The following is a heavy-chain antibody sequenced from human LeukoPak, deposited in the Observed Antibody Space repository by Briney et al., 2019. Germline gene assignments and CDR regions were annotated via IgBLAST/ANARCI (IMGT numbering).Heavy chain of an antibody. Sequence: PSETLSLTCTVSGGSISSGGYYWSWIRQPPGKGLEWIGYIYHSGSTYYNPSLKGRVTISVDRSKNQFSLKLSSVTAADTAVYYCARLDGRTDDWGQGTLVTVSS. J-gene: IGHJ4*02. CDR1: GGSISSGGYY. CDR3: ARLDGRTDD. V-gene: IGHV4-30-2*01. CDR2: IYHSGST. D-gene: IGHD5-24*01.